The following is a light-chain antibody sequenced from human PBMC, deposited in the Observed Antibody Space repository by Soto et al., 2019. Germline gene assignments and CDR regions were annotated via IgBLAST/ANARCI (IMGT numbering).Light chain of an antibody. J-gene: IGLJ1*01. V-gene: IGLV2-14*01. CDR1: SSDVGAYNF. CDR2: EVT. Sequence: QSALTQPASVSGSPGQSITISCTGTSSDVGAYNFVSWYQHHPGRAPKLIIYEVTIRPSGVSNRFSGSKSGNTASLTISGLQAEDEADYNCSSYTTSAPYVFGSGTKLTVL. CDR3: SSYTTSAPYV.